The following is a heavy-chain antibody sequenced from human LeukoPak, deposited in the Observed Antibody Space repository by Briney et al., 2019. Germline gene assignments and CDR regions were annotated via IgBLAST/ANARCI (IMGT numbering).Heavy chain of an antibody. V-gene: IGHV4-39*01. Sequence: SETLSLTCTVSGGSISSSSYYWGWIRQPPGKGLEWIGSIYYSGSTYYNPSLKSRVTISVDTSKNQFSLRLSSVTAADTAVHYCARHCGGDCVHAFDIWGQGTMVTVSS. J-gene: IGHJ3*02. CDR3: ARHCGGDCVHAFDI. D-gene: IGHD2-21*02. CDR2: IYYSGST. CDR1: GGSISSSSYY.